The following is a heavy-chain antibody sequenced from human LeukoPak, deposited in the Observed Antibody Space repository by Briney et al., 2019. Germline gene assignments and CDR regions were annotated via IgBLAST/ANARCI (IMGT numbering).Heavy chain of an antibody. Sequence: SQTLSLTCAISGDSVSSNSAAWNWIRQSPSRGLEWLGRTYYRSKWYNDYAVSVKSRTTINPDTSKNQFSLQLNSVTPEDTAVYYCATSQKLVVGYYYGMDVWGQGTTVTVSS. V-gene: IGHV6-1*01. J-gene: IGHJ6*02. CDR2: TYYRSKWYN. D-gene: IGHD2-15*01. CDR1: GDSVSSNSAA. CDR3: ATSQKLVVGYYYGMDV.